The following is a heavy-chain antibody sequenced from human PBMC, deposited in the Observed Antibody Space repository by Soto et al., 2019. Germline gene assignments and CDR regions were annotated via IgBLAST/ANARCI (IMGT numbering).Heavy chain of an antibody. J-gene: IGHJ5*02. Sequence: GGSLRLSCAASGFTFSSYWMSWVRQAPGKGLEWVANIKQDGSEKYYVDAVKGRFTISRDNAKNSLYLQMNSLRAEDTAVYYCARDGSSSWYPTGGGFDPWGQGTLVTVSS. CDR3: ARDGSSSWYPTGGGFDP. V-gene: IGHV3-7*05. CDR1: GFTFSSYW. D-gene: IGHD6-13*01. CDR2: IKQDGSEK.